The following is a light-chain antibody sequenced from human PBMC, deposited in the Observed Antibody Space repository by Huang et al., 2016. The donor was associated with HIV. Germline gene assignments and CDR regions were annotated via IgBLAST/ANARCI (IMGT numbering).Light chain of an antibody. Sequence: DIQMTQSPSFMSASVGDRVTITCRASQAISYYLAWYQQKPGKTPKLLISCASTLESELPSLFSGGGSGTDFRLTLSSLQPEDVATYYCQQYSIPPYAFGQGTKL. V-gene: IGKV1-27*01. CDR3: QQYSIPPYA. CDR1: QAISYY. J-gene: IGKJ2*01. CDR2: CAS.